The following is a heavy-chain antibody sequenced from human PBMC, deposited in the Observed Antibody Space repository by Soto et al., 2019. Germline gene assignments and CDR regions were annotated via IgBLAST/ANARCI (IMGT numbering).Heavy chain of an antibody. D-gene: IGHD3-22*01. Sequence: SEKVSCKASGGTISSYAISWVRQAPGQGREWMGGIIPIFGTANYAQKFQGRVTITADESTSTAYMELSSLRSEDTAVYSCARGGIYDSSGHDAFDIWGQGTMVTVSS. CDR2: IIPIFGTA. CDR3: ARGGIYDSSGHDAFDI. J-gene: IGHJ3*02. CDR1: GGTISSYA. V-gene: IGHV1-69*13.